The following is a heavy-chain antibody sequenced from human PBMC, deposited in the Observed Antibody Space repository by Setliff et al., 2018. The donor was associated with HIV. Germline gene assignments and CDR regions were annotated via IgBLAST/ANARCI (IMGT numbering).Heavy chain of an antibody. J-gene: IGHJ3*02. CDR3: ARVLGVRRDYYDSSAPLRAAFDI. Sequence: SETLSLTCTVSGGSITSGGDSWSWVRQHPGKGLKWIGYISYSGITYYDPSPKSRLTMSVDTSNNQFSLKLSSATAADTAVYYCARVLGVRRDYYDSSAPLRAAFDIWGQGTMVTVSS. D-gene: IGHD3-22*01. CDR2: ISYSGIT. V-gene: IGHV4-31*03. CDR1: GGSITSGGDS.